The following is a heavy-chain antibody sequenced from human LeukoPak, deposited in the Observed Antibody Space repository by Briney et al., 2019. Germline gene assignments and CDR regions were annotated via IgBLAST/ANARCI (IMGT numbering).Heavy chain of an antibody. D-gene: IGHD3-16*02. CDR1: GFTFSSYW. Sequence: GGSLRLSCAASGFTFSSYWMSWVRQAPGKGLEWVANIKQDESEKYYVDSVKGRFTISRDNAKNSLYLQMNSLRAEDTAVYYCARDLIMITFGGVIGFDYWGQGTLVTVSS. CDR3: ARDLIMITFGGVIGFDY. CDR2: IKQDESEK. V-gene: IGHV3-7*03. J-gene: IGHJ4*02.